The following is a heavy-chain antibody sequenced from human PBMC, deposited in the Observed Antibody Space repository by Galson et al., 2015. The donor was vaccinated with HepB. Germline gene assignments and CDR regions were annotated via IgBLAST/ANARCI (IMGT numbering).Heavy chain of an antibody. D-gene: IGHD3-22*01. CDR3: ARRPFNYYDSSGYYYNYYGMDV. CDR2: IDPSDSYT. J-gene: IGHJ6*02. CDR1: GYSFTSYW. Sequence: SGAEVKKPGESLRISCKGSGYSFTSYWISWVRQMPGKGLEWMGRIDPSDSYTNYSPSFQGHVTISADKSISTAYLQWSSLKASDTAMYYCARRPFNYYDSSGYYYNYYGMDVWGQGTTVTVSS. V-gene: IGHV5-10-1*01.